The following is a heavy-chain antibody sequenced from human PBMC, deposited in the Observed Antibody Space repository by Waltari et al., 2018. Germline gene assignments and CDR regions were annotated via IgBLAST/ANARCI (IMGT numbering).Heavy chain of an antibody. CDR1: GGSISRGDYY. V-gene: IGHV4-30-4*08. CDR3: ARGPYYFDY. J-gene: IGHJ4*02. CDR2: TYYSGRT. Sequence: QVQLQESGPGLVKHSQTLSLTCTVSGGSISRGDYYGSWIRQPPVNGLEWIGYTYYSGRTYSHPSLKSRVTISVDTSKIQFSLELSSVTAADTAAYYCARGPYYFDYWGQGTLVTVSS.